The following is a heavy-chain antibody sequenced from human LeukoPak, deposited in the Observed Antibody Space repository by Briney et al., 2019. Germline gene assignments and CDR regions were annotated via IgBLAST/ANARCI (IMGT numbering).Heavy chain of an antibody. V-gene: IGHV3-33*01. CDR1: GFTFSSYG. Sequence: GGSLRLSCAASGFTFSSYGMHWVRQAPGKGLEWVAVIWYDGSNKYYADSVKGRFTISRDNSKNTLYLQMNSLRAEDTAAYYCARGAGLDAFDIWGQGTMVTVSS. CDR3: ARGAGLDAFDI. CDR2: IWYDGSNK. J-gene: IGHJ3*02.